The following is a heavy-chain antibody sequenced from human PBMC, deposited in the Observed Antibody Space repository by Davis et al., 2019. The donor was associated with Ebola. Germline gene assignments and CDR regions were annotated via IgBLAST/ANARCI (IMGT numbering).Heavy chain of an antibody. CDR3: SVGGQDGGFDY. CDR1: GYTSTSYG. CDR2: ISAYNGNT. J-gene: IGHJ4*02. V-gene: IGHV1-18*01. D-gene: IGHD1-26*01. Sequence: ASVKVSCKASGYTSTSYGISWVRQAPGQGLEWMGWISAYNGNTNYAQKLQGRVTMTTDTSTDTAYMELSTLRSEDTAVYYCSVGGQDGGFDYWGQGTLVPVSS.